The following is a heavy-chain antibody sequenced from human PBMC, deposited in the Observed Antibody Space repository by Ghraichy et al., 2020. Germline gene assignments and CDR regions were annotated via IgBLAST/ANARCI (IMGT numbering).Heavy chain of an antibody. Sequence: SQTLSLTCAVYGGSFSGYYWSWIRQPPGKGLEWIGEINHSGSTNYNPSLKSRVTISVDTSKNQFSLKLSSVTAADTAVYYCARGAVHAGIAAAGHYYYGMDVWGQGTTVTVSS. D-gene: IGHD6-13*01. V-gene: IGHV4-34*01. J-gene: IGHJ6*02. CDR2: INHSGST. CDR3: ARGAVHAGIAAAGHYYYGMDV. CDR1: GGSFSGYY.